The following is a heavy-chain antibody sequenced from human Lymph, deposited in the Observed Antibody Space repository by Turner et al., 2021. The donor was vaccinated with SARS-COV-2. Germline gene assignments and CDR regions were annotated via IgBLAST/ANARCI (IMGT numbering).Heavy chain of an antibody. Sequence: EVQLVESGGGLVQPGRSLRLPCAASGFTFDDYAMHWVRQAQGKGLEWVAGINWSGGSIAYADSVKGRVTISRDNPKNSLYLQMNSLRAEDTAFYYCAKDLAGTYYSSFDYWGQGTLVTVSS. CDR1: GFTFDDYA. J-gene: IGHJ4*02. CDR2: INWSGGSI. D-gene: IGHD1-26*01. V-gene: IGHV3-9*01. CDR3: AKDLAGTYYSSFDY.